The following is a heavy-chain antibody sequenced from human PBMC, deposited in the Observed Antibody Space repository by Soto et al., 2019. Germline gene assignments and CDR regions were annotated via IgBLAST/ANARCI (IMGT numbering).Heavy chain of an antibody. CDR3: ARQDGTPIHY. V-gene: IGHV4-39*01. CDR1: GGSISSSSYY. D-gene: IGHD1-26*01. J-gene: IGHJ4*02. CDR2: IYYSGST. Sequence: SETLSLTCTVSGGSISSSSYYWGWIRQPPGKGLEWIGSIYYSGSTYYNPSLKSRVTISVDTSKNQFSLKLSSVTAADTAVYYCARQDGTPIHYWGPGTLGTVS.